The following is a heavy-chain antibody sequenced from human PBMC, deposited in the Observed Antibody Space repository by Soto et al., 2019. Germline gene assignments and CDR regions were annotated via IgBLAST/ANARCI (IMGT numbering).Heavy chain of an antibody. V-gene: IGHV3-48*01. Sequence: GSLRLSCAASGFTFNNHNMNWVRQAPGKGLEWVSFISSRSLTIYYADSVKGRFTISRDNNKNSLYLQMNSLRAEDTAVYYCASDLYGDYAKDSWGQGTLVTVSS. J-gene: IGHJ4*02. CDR3: ASDLYGDYAKDS. D-gene: IGHD4-17*01. CDR2: ISSRSLTI. CDR1: GFTFNNHN.